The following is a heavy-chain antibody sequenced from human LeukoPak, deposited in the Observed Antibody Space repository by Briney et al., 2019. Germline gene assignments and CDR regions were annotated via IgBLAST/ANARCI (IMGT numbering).Heavy chain of an antibody. Sequence: PSETLSLTCTVSGGSISSGGYYWSWIRQHPGKGLEWIGYIYYSGSTNYNPSLKSRVTISVDTSKNQFSLKLSSVTAADTAVYYCARSDIVVVPAASRYYYYYYGMDVWGQGTTVTVSS. CDR3: ARSDIVVVPAASRYYYYYYGMDV. CDR1: GGSISSGGYY. D-gene: IGHD2-2*01. V-gene: IGHV4-61*08. CDR2: IYYSGST. J-gene: IGHJ6*02.